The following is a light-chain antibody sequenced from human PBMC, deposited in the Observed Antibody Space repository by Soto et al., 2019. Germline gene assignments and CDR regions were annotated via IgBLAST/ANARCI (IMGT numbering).Light chain of an antibody. CDR3: QQYNNYVT. Sequence: DIQMTQSPSTLSASVGDRVTITCRASQSVSGWLAWYQQKPGKAPNLLIYKASALGSGVPSRFSGGGSGTEFTLTINSLQPDDFATYYCQQYNNYVTFGGGTKVDIK. J-gene: IGKJ4*01. CDR2: KAS. CDR1: QSVSGW. V-gene: IGKV1-5*03.